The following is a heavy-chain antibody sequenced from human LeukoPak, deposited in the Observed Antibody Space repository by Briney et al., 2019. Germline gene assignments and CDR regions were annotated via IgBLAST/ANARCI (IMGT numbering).Heavy chain of an antibody. D-gene: IGHD3-10*01. CDR1: GFTFSSYA. CDR2: ISYDGSNK. CDR3: AKDRGVTKVFDY. Sequence: SGGSLRLSCAASGFTFSSYAMHWVRQAPGKGLEWVAVISYDGSNKYYADSVKGRFTISRDNSKNTLYLQMNSLRAEDTAVYYCAKDRGVTKVFDYWGQGTLVTVSS. V-gene: IGHV3-30-3*01. J-gene: IGHJ4*02.